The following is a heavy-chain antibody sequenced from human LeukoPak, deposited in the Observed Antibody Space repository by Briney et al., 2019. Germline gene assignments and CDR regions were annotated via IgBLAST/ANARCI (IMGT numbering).Heavy chain of an antibody. CDR2: ISSSSSTI. V-gene: IGHV3-48*04. Sequence: GGSLRLSCAASGFTFSSYSMNWVRQAPGKGLEWVSYISSSSSTIYYADSVKGRLTISRDNAKNSLYLQMNSLRAEDTAVYYCARDIKYSSGWYEGGSRGFDYWGQGTLVTVSS. J-gene: IGHJ4*02. CDR1: GFTFSSYS. D-gene: IGHD6-19*01. CDR3: ARDIKYSSGWYEGGSRGFDY.